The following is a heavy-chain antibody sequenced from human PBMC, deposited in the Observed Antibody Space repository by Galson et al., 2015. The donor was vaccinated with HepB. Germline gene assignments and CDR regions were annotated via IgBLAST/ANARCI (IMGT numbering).Heavy chain of an antibody. CDR1: GGTFSRFA. V-gene: IGHV1-69*13. D-gene: IGHD6-19*01. CDR3: ARVSAVAGTGTGYYYGMDV. Sequence: SVKVSCKASGGTFSRFAISWVRQAPGQGLEWMGGIIAVFGTANYAQKFRGRVTITADESTNTAYMELSSLSSEDTAVYYCARVSAVAGTGTGYYYGMDVWGQGTTVTVSS. J-gene: IGHJ6*02. CDR2: IIAVFGTA.